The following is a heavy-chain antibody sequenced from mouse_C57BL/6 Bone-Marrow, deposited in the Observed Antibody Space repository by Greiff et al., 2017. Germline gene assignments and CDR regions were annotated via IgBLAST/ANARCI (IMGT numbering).Heavy chain of an antibody. J-gene: IGHJ2*01. V-gene: IGHV1-55*01. CDR3: ARVDDGYGYFDY. Sequence: QVQLQQPGAELVKPGASVKMSCKASGYTFTSYWITWVKQRPGQGLEWIGDIYPGSGSTNYNEKFKSKATLTVDTSSSTAYMQLSSLTSEDSAVFYVARVDDGYGYFDYWGQGTTLTVSS. CDR1: GYTFTSYW. D-gene: IGHD2-3*01. CDR2: IYPGSGST.